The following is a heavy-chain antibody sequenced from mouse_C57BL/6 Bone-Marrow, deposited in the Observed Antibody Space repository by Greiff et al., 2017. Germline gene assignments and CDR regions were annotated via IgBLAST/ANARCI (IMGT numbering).Heavy chain of an antibody. J-gene: IGHJ3*01. CDR1: GFNIKDDY. V-gene: IGHV14-4*01. Sequence: DVHLVESGAELVRPGASVKLSCTASGFNIKDDYMHWVKQRPEQGLEWIGWIDPENGDTEYASKFQGKATITADTSSNTAYLQLSSLTSEDTAVYYCTANWGAYWGQGTLVTVSA. CDR3: TANWGAY. CDR2: IDPENGDT. D-gene: IGHD4-1*01.